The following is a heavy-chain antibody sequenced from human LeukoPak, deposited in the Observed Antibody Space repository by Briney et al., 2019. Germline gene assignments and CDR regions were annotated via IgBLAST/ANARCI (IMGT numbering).Heavy chain of an antibody. D-gene: IGHD6-6*01. Sequence: PSETLSLTCAVSGYSISSGYNWDWIRQSPGKVLEWIGGIYHSGSTYHNPSLKSRVIILVDTSKNQLSLNLSYVTAADTAVYYCARRRGGSDYVDYWGQGTLVTVSS. J-gene: IGHJ4*02. CDR1: GYSISSGYN. V-gene: IGHV4-38-2*01. CDR3: ARRRGGSDYVDY. CDR2: IYHSGST.